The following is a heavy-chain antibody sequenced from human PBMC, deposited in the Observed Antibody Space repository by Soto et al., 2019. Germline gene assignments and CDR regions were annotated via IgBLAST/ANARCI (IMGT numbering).Heavy chain of an antibody. Sequence: QVQLVESGGGVVQPGRSLRLSCAAAGFTFNNYGVHWVRQAPGKGLEWVAVIWYDGSNKYSADSVKGRFTISRDNSKNTLYLQMNSLRAEDTAVYYCARGDVSSGILIDYWGQGTRVTVSS. CDR3: ARGDVSSGILIDY. V-gene: IGHV3-33*01. D-gene: IGHD3-10*01. CDR1: GFTFNNYG. CDR2: IWYDGSNK. J-gene: IGHJ4*02.